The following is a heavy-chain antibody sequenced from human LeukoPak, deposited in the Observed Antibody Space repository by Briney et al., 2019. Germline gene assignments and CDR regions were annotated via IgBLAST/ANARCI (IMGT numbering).Heavy chain of an antibody. CDR3: ARVWKDTAMIHFDY. J-gene: IGHJ4*02. CDR1: GGSISSGGYY. Sequence: SETLSLTCTVPGGSISSGGYYWSWIRQHPGKGLEWIGYIYYSGSTYYNPSLKSRVTISVDTSKNQFSLKLSSVTAADTAVYYCARVWKDTAMIHFDYWGQGTLVTVSS. V-gene: IGHV4-31*03. CDR2: IYYSGST. D-gene: IGHD5-18*01.